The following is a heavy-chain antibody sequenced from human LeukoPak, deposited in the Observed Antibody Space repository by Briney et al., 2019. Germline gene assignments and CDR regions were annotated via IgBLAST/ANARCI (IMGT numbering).Heavy chain of an antibody. V-gene: IGHV3-64*01. CDR1: GFTFSDYA. CDR2: ISGNGGST. D-gene: IGHD3-10*01. Sequence: GGSLRLSCAASGFTFSDYAIHWVRHCPGKGLEYVSTISGNGGSTFYANSVKGRFTISRDNYKNTLYLEMNSLRVEDTAVYYCAKDLMRDRWFGESWGQGTLVTVSS. J-gene: IGHJ5*02. CDR3: AKDLMRDRWFGES.